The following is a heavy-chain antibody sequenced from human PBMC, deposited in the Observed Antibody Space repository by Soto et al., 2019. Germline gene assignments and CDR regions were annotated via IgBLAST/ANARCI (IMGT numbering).Heavy chain of an antibody. CDR2: IYYSGST. CDR1: GGSISSSSYY. CDR3: ARDYYYYYYMDV. V-gene: IGHV4-39*01. J-gene: IGHJ6*03. Sequence: SETLSLTCTVSGGSISSSSYYWGWIRQPPGKGLEWIGSIYYSGSTYYNPSLKSRVTISVDTSKNQFSLKLSSVTAADTAVYYCARDYYYYYYMDVWGKGTTVTVSS.